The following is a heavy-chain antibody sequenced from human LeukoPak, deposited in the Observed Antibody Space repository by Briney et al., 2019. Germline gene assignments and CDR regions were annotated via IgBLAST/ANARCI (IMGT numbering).Heavy chain of an antibody. Sequence: GGSLRLSCAASGFTFSSYGMHWVRQAPGKGLEWVAVISYDGSNKYYADSVKGRFTISRDNSKNTLYLQMNSLRAEDTAVYYCAKGVRIYCSSTSCYSTDYWGQGTLVTVSS. CDR2: ISYDGSNK. J-gene: IGHJ4*02. CDR3: AKGVRIYCSSTSCYSTDY. CDR1: GFTFSSYG. D-gene: IGHD2-2*01. V-gene: IGHV3-30*18.